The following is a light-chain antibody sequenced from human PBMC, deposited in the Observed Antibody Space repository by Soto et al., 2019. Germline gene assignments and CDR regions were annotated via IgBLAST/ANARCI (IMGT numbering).Light chain of an antibody. CDR2: DAS. Sequence: EIVLTQSPATLSFSPGERATLSCSASQSVSSYLACYQQKPGQAPRLLIYDASNRATGFPARFSGSGSGTAFSLTSSSLEPEDFAVYYCQQRSYWPQFPFVPGTKVHIK. CDR3: QQRSYWPQFP. CDR1: QSVSSY. V-gene: IGKV3-11*01. J-gene: IGKJ3*01.